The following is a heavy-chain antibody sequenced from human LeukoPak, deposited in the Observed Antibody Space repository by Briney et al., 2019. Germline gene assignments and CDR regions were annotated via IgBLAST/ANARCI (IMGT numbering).Heavy chain of an antibody. V-gene: IGHV3-7*01. CDR2: IKEDGSEE. CDR3: AKDEVGGHFEY. Sequence: GGSLRLSCAASGFKLSSFWMSWVRQAPGKGLEWVAKIKEDGSEEYYVDSVKGRFTISRDNAKNSLSLQMNSLRVEDTAVYYCAKDEVGGHFEYWGQGTLVTVSS. D-gene: IGHD1-26*01. CDR1: GFKLSSFW. J-gene: IGHJ4*02.